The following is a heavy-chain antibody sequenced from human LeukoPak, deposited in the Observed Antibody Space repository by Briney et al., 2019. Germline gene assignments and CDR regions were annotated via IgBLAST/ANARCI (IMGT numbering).Heavy chain of an antibody. D-gene: IGHD3-9*01. CDR3: ATVSPYYDILTGYSTYNWFDP. CDR1: GYTLTELS. V-gene: IGHV1-24*01. J-gene: IGHJ5*02. CDR2: FDPEDGET. Sequence: ASVTVSCTVSGYTLTELSMHWVRQAPGKGLEWMGGFDPEDGETIYAQKFQGRVTMTEDTSTDTAYMELSSLRSEDTAVYYCATVSPYYDILTGYSTYNWFDPWGQGTLVTVSS.